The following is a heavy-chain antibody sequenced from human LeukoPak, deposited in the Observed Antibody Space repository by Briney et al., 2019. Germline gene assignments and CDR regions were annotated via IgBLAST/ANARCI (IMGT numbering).Heavy chain of an antibody. J-gene: IGHJ3*02. CDR3: ARAKTYYYDSPTI. V-gene: IGHV3-21*01. Sequence: GESLKISCAASGFTLSTYSMTWVRQAPGKGLEWVSSISTSSNYIYYADSVRGRFTISRDNAKNSLYLQMNSLSAEDTAVYYCARAKTYYYDSPTIWGQGTLVTVSS. CDR2: ISTSSNYI. D-gene: IGHD3-22*01. CDR1: GFTLSTYS.